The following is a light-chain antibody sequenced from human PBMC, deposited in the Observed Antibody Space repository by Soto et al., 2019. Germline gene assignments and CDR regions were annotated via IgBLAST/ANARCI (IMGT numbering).Light chain of an antibody. CDR1: QTISSW. J-gene: IGKJ1*01. CDR3: QHYNSDSKT. V-gene: IGKV1-5*03. CDR2: KAS. Sequence: RVTCRGRASQTISSWLAWYQQKPGKAPKLLIYKASTLKSGDPSRFSGSGSGTAITLPISSPQPDDFAPYYDQHYNSDSKTFGEGTKVDIK.